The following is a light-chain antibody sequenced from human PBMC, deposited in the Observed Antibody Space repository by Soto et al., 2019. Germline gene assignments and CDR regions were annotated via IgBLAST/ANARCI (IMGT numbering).Light chain of an antibody. CDR1: QSVRSK. CDR3: QQSYSTPIT. Sequence: EVVMTQSPDTLSVSPGETVTLSCRASQSVRSKLAWYQQKPGQAPRLFIYGASTRATGIPARFSGSGSGTDFTLTISSLQPEDFATYYCQQSYSTPITFGQGTRLEIK. V-gene: IGKV3-15*01. J-gene: IGKJ5*01. CDR2: GAS.